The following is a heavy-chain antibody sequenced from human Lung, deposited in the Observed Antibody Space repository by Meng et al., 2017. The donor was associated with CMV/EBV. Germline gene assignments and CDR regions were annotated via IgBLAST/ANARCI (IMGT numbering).Heavy chain of an antibody. CDR3: ARGKQDAWELLAY. J-gene: IGHJ4*02. Sequence: HLQELGQGLLKPSGPLSLTSGFSDVSISSNSRWTWVRQPPGKGLEWIGDIDDSVSTNYNPSLNSRISISLDKSKNHFSLKVNSVTAADTAVYYCARGKQDAWELLAYWGQGALVTVSS. D-gene: IGHD1-26*01. CDR1: DVSISSNSR. V-gene: IGHV4-4*02. CDR2: IDDSVST.